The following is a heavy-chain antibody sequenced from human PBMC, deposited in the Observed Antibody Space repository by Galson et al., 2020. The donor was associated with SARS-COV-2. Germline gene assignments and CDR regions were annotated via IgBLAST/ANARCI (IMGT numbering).Heavy chain of an antibody. J-gene: IGHJ4*02. V-gene: IGHV4-39*01. D-gene: IGHD6-13*01. CDR1: GGSITSDSYY. Sequence: ETGGSLRLSCTVSGGSITSDSYYWGWIRQPPGKGLEYIGSIFYSGTTYYNPSLKGRVTISVDPSKSQFSLKLTSVTAADAAVYYCARVPPGYSSSSYFDYWGQGTLVTVFS. CDR3: ARVPPGYSSSSYFDY. CDR2: IFYSGTT.